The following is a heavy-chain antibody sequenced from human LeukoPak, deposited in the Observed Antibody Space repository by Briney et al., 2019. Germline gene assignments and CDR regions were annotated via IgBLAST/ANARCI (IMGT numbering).Heavy chain of an antibody. D-gene: IGHD4-23*01. V-gene: IGHV1-46*01. Sequence: GASVKVSCKASGYTFTSYYMHWVRQAPGQGLEWMGIINPSGGSTSYAQKFQGRVAMTRDTSTSTVYMELSSLRSEDTAVYYCAKDNGGRRGFDYWGQGTLVTVSS. CDR2: INPSGGST. CDR1: GYTFTSYY. CDR3: AKDNGGRRGFDY. J-gene: IGHJ4*02.